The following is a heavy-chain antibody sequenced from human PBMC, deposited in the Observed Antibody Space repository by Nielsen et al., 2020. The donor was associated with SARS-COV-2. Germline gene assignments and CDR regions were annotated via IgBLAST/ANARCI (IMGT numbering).Heavy chain of an antibody. J-gene: IGHJ3*02. D-gene: IGHD3-22*01. Sequence: GGSLRLSCAASGFTFSSYSMNWVRQAPGKGLEWVSSISSSSSYIYYADSVKGRFTISRDNAKNTLYLQMNSLRAEDTAVYYCARTTYYYDSSGYYAYDAFDIWGQGTMVTVSS. CDR2: ISSSSSYI. V-gene: IGHV3-21*01. CDR3: ARTTYYYDSSGYYAYDAFDI. CDR1: GFTFSSYS.